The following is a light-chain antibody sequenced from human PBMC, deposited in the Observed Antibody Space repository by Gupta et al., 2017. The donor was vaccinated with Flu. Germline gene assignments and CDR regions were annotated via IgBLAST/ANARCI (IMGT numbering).Light chain of an antibody. CDR3: QVWDRSSDHFVV. CDR1: TIGSKP. CDR2: DDR. V-gene: IGLV3-21*02. J-gene: IGLJ2*01. Sequence: YVLTQPPSVSVAPGQTASITCGGNTIGSKPVHWYQQKPGQAPVLVVYDDRDRHSGIPERFSGSNSGNTATLTIRRVEVGDEADYNCQVWDRSSDHFVVFGGGTKLTVV.